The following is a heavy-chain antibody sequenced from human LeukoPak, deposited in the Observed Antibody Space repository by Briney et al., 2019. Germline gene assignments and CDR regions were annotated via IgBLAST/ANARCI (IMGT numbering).Heavy chain of an antibody. J-gene: IGHJ4*02. CDR2: ISGSGGSS. Sequence: GGSLRLSCAASGFTFSIYAMSWVRRAPGKGLEWASAISGSGGSSYYADSVKGRFTISRDNSKNTLYLQMNSLRAEDTAVYYCARFGYSYGFDYWGQGTLVTVSS. V-gene: IGHV3-23*01. D-gene: IGHD5-18*01. CDR1: GFTFSIYA. CDR3: ARFGYSYGFDY.